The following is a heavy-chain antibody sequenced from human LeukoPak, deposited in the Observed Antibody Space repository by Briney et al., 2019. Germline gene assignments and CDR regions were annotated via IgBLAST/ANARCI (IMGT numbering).Heavy chain of an antibody. CDR3: ARDDGGSQLPGY. D-gene: IGHD3-16*01. V-gene: IGHV3-11*05. CDR1: GFTFSDYY. Sequence: PGGSLRLSCAASGFTFSDYYMSWIRQAPGKGLERVSYISSSSSYTNYADSVRGRFTISRDNAKNSLYLQMNSLRAEDTAVYYCARDDGGSQLPGYWGQGTLVTVSS. J-gene: IGHJ4*02. CDR2: ISSSSSYT.